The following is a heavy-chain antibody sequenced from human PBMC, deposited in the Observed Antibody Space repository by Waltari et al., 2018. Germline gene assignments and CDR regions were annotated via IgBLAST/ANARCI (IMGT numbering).Heavy chain of an antibody. CDR2: IYTSGST. D-gene: IGHD5-12*01. V-gene: IGHV4-4*07. CDR3: ARAGIVARPVYYYYMDV. Sequence: QVQLQESGPGLVKPSETLSLTCTVSGGSLSSYYWRWIRQPARKGLEWIGRIYTSGSTNYNPSLKSRVTMSVDTSKNQFSLKLSSVNAADTAVYYCARAGIVARPVYYYYMDVWGKGTTVTVSS. J-gene: IGHJ6*03. CDR1: GGSLSSYY.